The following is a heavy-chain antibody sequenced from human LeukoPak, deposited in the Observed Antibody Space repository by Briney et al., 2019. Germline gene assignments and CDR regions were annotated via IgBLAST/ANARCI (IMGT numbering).Heavy chain of an antibody. J-gene: IGHJ6*02. Sequence: SVKVSCKASGGTFSSYAISWVRQAPGQGLEWMGGVIPIFGTANYAQKFQGRVTITADESTSTAYMELSSLRSEDTAVYYCARYTVTGPYYYYGMDVWGQGTTVTVSS. CDR3: ARYTVTGPYYYYGMDV. CDR1: GGTFSSYA. CDR2: VIPIFGTA. D-gene: IGHD4-17*01. V-gene: IGHV1-69*13.